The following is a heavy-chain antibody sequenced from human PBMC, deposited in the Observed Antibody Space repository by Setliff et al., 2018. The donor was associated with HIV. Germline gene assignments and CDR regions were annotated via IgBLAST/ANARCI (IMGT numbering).Heavy chain of an antibody. CDR2: IYNNRGT. D-gene: IGHD3-10*01. V-gene: IGHV4-28*01. CDR3: ARSPLWFGKADWYVDL. Sequence: KTSETLSLTCAVSGYSISSSYWWGWIRQPPGKGLEWIGYIYNNRGTYYNPSLKSRVTMSVDTSNNQFSLKLRSVTAVDTAVYYCARSPLWFGKADWYVDLWGRGTLVTVSS. CDR1: GYSISSSYW. J-gene: IGHJ2*01.